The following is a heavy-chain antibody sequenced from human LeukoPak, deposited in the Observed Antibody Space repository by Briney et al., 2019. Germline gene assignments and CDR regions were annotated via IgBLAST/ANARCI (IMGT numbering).Heavy chain of an antibody. CDR2: IYYSGIT. J-gene: IGHJ4*02. CDR3: ARKMYSSGWYYFDY. V-gene: IGHV4-59*08. CDR1: GGSISSYY. D-gene: IGHD6-19*01. Sequence: SETLSLTCTVSGGSISSYYWSWIRQPPGKGLEWIGYIYYSGITNYNPSLKSRVTISVDTSKNQFSLKLSSVTAADTAVYYCARKMYSSGWYYFDYWGQGTLVTVPS.